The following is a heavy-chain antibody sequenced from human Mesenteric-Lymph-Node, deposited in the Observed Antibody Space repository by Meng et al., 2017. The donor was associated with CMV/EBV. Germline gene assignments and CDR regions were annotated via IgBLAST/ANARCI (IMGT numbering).Heavy chain of an antibody. CDR2: IYYSGST. CDR1: GGSISSSSYY. Sequence: SETLSLTCTVSGGSISSSSYYWGWIRQPPGKGLEWIGSIYYSGSTYYNPSLKSRVTISVDTSKNQFSLKLSSVTAADTAVYYCARRYGDPEYYFDYWGQGTLVTVSS. D-gene: IGHD4-17*01. J-gene: IGHJ4*02. V-gene: IGHV4-39*07. CDR3: ARRYGDPEYYFDY.